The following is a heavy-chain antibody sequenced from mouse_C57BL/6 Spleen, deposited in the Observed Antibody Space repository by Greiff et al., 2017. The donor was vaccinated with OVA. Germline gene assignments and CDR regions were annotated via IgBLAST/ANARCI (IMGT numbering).Heavy chain of an antibody. D-gene: IGHD1-1*01. CDR3: ARKGAGYGSSWAMDY. V-gene: IGHV1-55*01. Sequence: QVQLQQPGAELVKPGASVKMSCKASGYTFTSYWITWVKQRPGQGLEWIGDIYPGSGSTNYNEKFKSKATLTVDTSSSTAYMQLSSLTSEDSAVYYCARKGAGYGSSWAMDYWGQGPSVTVSS. CDR1: GYTFTSYW. CDR2: IYPGSGST. J-gene: IGHJ4*01.